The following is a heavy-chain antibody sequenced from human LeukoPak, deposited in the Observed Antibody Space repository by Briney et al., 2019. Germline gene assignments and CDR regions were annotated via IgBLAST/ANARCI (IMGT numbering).Heavy chain of an antibody. Sequence: ASVKVSCKASGGTFSSYAISWVRQAPGQGLEWMGEIIPIFGTANYAQKFQGRVTITADESTSTAYMELSSLRSEDTAVYYCAWSHSGALDYWGQGTLVTVSS. J-gene: IGHJ4*02. CDR2: IIPIFGTA. D-gene: IGHD2-15*01. CDR1: GGTFSSYA. CDR3: AWSHSGALDY. V-gene: IGHV1-69*13.